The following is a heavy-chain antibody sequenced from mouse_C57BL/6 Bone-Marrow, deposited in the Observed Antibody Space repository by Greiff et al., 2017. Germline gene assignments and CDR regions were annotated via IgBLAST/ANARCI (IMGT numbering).Heavy chain of an antibody. CDR1: GYAFTNYL. CDR2: IDPGSGGT. V-gene: IGHV1-54*01. J-gene: IGHJ2*01. Sequence: QVQLQQSGAELVRPGTSVKVSCKASGYAFTNYLIEWVKQRPGQGLEWIGVIDPGSGGTNYNEKFKGKATLTADKSSSTAYMQLSSLTSEDSAVYFCARGYKGYLDYWGQGTTLTVSS. CDR3: ARGYKGYLDY. D-gene: IGHD1-2*01.